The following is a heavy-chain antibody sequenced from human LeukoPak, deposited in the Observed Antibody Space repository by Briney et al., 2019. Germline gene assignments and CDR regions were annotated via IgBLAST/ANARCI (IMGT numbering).Heavy chain of an antibody. D-gene: IGHD6-19*01. CDR2: ISAYNGNT. V-gene: IGHV1-18*01. CDR1: GYTFTSYG. Sequence: ASVKVSCKASGYTFTSYGISWVRQAPGQGLEWMGWISAYNGNTNYAQKLQGRVTMTTDTSTSTAYMELRSLRSDDTAVYYCARDPIAVAGLSWLDAWGQGTLVTVTS. CDR3: ARDPIAVAGLSWLDA. J-gene: IGHJ5*02.